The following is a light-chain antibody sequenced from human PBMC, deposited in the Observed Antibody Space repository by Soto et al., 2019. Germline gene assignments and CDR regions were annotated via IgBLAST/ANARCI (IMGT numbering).Light chain of an antibody. Sequence: EIVLTQSPASLSLSPGEGATLSCRASQSVSTYLAWFQQKFGQPPRLLIYGASTRATGIPARFSGSGSGTEFTLTISSLQYEDFAVYYCQQYNNWPPWTFGQGTKVDI. CDR2: GAS. CDR1: QSVSTY. J-gene: IGKJ1*01. V-gene: IGKV3-15*01. CDR3: QQYNNWPPWT.